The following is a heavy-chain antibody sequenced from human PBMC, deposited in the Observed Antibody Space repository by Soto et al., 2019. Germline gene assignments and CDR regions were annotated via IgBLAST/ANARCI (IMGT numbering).Heavy chain of an antibody. CDR3: AKDRVFGYSSQNEQNLGY. D-gene: IGHD6-13*01. Sequence: GASVKVSCKASGYTFTSYAMHWVRQAPGQRLEWMGWINAGNGNTKYSQKFQGRVTITRDTSASTAYMELSSLRSEDTAVYYCAKDRVFGYSSQNEQNLGYWGQGTLVTVSS. J-gene: IGHJ4*02. CDR2: INAGNGNT. CDR1: GYTFTSYA. V-gene: IGHV1-3*01.